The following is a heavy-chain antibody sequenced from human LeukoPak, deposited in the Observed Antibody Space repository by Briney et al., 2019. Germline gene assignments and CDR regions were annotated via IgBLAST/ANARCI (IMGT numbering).Heavy chain of an antibody. CDR1: GFTFSSYA. D-gene: IGHD3-3*01. J-gene: IGHJ2*01. CDR3: ARDKGTEGLLPRGDWYFDL. Sequence: XLRLSCAASGFTFSSYAMHWVRQAPGKGLEWVAVISYDGSNKYYADSVKGRFTISRDNSKNTLYLQMNSLRAEDTAVYYCARDKGTEGLLPRGDWYFDLWGRGTLXTVXS. CDR2: ISYDGSNK. V-gene: IGHV3-30*14.